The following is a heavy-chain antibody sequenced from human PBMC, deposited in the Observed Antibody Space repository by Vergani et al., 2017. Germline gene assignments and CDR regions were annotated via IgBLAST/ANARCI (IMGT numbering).Heavy chain of an antibody. CDR1: GFTLSTYA. V-gene: IGHV3-23*01. Sequence: EVQLLESGGSFKQPGGSVRLSCAASGFTLSTYAMHWARQAPGKGLEWVSALTGGGGSTYYADSFKGRFIISRDNSRDTLYLQMNSPRPEDTATYYCVKDPGGYENFCDSWGQGTLFTVSS. J-gene: IGHJ4*02. D-gene: IGHD5-12*01. CDR2: LTGGGGST. CDR3: VKDPGGYENFCDS.